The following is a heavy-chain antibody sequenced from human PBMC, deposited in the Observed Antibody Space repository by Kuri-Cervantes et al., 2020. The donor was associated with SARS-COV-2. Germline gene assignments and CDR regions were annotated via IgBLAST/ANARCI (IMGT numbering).Heavy chain of an antibody. D-gene: IGHD2-2*02. CDR1: GFTFSSYA. J-gene: IGHJ6*02. V-gene: IGHV3-23*01. CDR2: IIYSGGSI. CDR3: AKDLFVVVPAAIISLYYYYGMDV. Sequence: GGSLRLSCAASGFTFSSYAMNWVRQAPGKGLEWVSIIYSGGSIYYADSVKGRFTISRDNSKNTLYLQMNSLRAEDTAVYYCAKDLFVVVPAAIISLYYYYGMDVWGQGTTVTVSS.